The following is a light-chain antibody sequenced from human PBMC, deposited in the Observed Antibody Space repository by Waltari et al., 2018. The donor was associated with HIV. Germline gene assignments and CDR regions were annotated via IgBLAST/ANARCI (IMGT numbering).Light chain of an antibody. J-gene: IGLJ2*01. CDR3: QSGDNKLTSVF. Sequence: SSELTQPPSVSVSPGQTVRITCSGDALPTQYTSWYQQKPGQPHVLVMYKDTQRSSGTPERFSGSSSGTTVTLTITAVRAEDEAYYYCQSGDNKLTSVFFGGGTRLTVL. V-gene: IGLV3-25*03. CDR1: ALPTQY. CDR2: KDT.